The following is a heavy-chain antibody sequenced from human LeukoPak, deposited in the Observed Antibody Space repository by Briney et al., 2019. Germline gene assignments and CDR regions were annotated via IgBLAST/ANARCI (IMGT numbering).Heavy chain of an antibody. CDR2: ISSSSSYI. CDR3: ARGRDGYLDY. Sequence: GGSLRLSCAASGSTFSSYSMNWVRQAPGKGLEWVSSISSSSSYIYYADSVKGRFTISRDNAKNSLYLQMNSLRAVDTAVYYCARGRDGYLDYWGQGTLVTVSS. D-gene: IGHD5-24*01. J-gene: IGHJ4*02. V-gene: IGHV3-21*01. CDR1: GSTFSSYS.